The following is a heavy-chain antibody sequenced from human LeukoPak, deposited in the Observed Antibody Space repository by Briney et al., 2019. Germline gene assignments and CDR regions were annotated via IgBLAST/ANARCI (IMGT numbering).Heavy chain of an antibody. CDR3: ARDLSTSSTCELDY. CDR2: INPKSGGT. V-gene: IGHV1-2*02. D-gene: IGHD2/OR15-2a*01. CDR1: GYTFTDYL. Sequence: GASVKVSCKASGYTFTDYLIHWVRQAPGQGLEYMGWINPKSGGTEYAQKFLGRVTMTRDTSTSTASMELSRLRSDDTAVYLCARDLSTSSTCELDYCGQGTLVTVSS. J-gene: IGHJ4*02.